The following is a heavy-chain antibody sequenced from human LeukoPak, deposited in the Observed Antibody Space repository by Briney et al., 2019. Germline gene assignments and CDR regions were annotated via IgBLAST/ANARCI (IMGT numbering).Heavy chain of an antibody. V-gene: IGHV1-2*02. CDR3: ARPGYTSGWIRGDFGH. D-gene: IGHD6-25*01. Sequence: ASVKVSCKASRYTFTGYYIHWVRQAPGQGLEWMGWINPNSGGTSYARRFQGRVTMTRDTSISTAYMELSSLRSDDTAVYYCARPGYTSGWIRGDFGHWGLGTLVTVSS. CDR2: INPNSGGT. J-gene: IGHJ4*02. CDR1: RYTFTGYY.